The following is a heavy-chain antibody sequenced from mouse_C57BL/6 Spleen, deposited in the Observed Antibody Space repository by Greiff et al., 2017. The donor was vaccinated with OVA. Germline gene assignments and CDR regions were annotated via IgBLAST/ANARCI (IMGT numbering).Heavy chain of an antibody. D-gene: IGHD1-1*01. Sequence: QVQLQQPGPELVKPGASVKLSCKASGYTFTSYWMHWVKQRPGQGLEWIGNINPSNGGTNYNEKFKSKATLTVDKSSSTAYMQLSSLTSEDSAVYYCARWHYGSSSYYAMDYWGQGTSVTVSS. V-gene: IGHV1-53*01. J-gene: IGHJ4*01. CDR1: GYTFTSYW. CDR2: INPSNGGT. CDR3: ARWHYGSSSYYAMDY.